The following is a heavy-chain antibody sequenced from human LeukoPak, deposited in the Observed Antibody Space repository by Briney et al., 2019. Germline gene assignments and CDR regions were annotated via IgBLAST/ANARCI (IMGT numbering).Heavy chain of an antibody. Sequence: GGSLRLSCAASGFTFSSYAMHWVRQAPGKGLEWVAVISYDGSNKYYADSVKGRFTISRDNSKNTLYLQMNSLRAEDTAVYYCARDLPDDCNSTSCSIFDYWGQGTLVTVSS. V-gene: IGHV3-30-3*01. CDR1: GFTFSSYA. CDR2: ISYDGSNK. J-gene: IGHJ4*02. D-gene: IGHD2-2*01. CDR3: ARDLPDDCNSTSCSIFDY.